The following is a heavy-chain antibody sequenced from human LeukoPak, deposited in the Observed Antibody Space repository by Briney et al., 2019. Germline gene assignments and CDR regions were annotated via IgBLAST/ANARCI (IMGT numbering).Heavy chain of an antibody. D-gene: IGHD2-2*01. CDR2: INTHTGNP. J-gene: IGHJ6*03. Sequence: GASVKVSCKASGYTLTSYAMNWVRQAPGQGLEWMGWINTHTGNPTYAQGFTGRFVFSLDTSVSTAYLQISSLKAEDTAVYYCARGQSGQLPSDYYYHMDVWGKGTTVTVSS. CDR3: ARGQSGQLPSDYYYHMDV. CDR1: GYTLTSYA. V-gene: IGHV7-4-1*02.